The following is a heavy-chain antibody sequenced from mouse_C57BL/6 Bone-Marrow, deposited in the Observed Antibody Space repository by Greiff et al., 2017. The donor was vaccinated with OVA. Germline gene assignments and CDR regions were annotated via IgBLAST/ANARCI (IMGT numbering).Heavy chain of an antibody. D-gene: IGHD4-1*01. Sequence: EVQLQQSGPELVKPGASVKISCKASGYTFTGYYMHWVKQSPEQSLEWIGEINPSTGGTTYNQKFKGKATLTVDKSSSTAYMQLNSLTSEDSAVYYCASCGTSAFAYWGQGTLVTVSA. CDR3: ASCGTSAFAY. J-gene: IGHJ3*01. V-gene: IGHV1-42*01. CDR1: GYTFTGYY. CDR2: INPSTGGT.